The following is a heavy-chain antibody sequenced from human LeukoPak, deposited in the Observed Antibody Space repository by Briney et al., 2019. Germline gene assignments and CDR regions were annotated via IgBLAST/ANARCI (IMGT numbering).Heavy chain of an antibody. CDR3: ARDGFGNALGY. V-gene: IGHV3-7*05. Sequence: GGSLRLSCAGSGVTFSSYWMSWVRQAPGKGLEWVADIKQDGSETYYVDSVKGRFTISRDNARNSLYLQMNSLRAEDTAVYYCARDGFGNALGYWGQGDLVTVSS. CDR2: IKQDGSET. CDR1: GVTFSSYW. J-gene: IGHJ4*02. D-gene: IGHD4-23*01.